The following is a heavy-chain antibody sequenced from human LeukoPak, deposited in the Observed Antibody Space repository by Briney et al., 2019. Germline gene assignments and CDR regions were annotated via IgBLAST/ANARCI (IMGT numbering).Heavy chain of an antibody. Sequence: SETLSLTCTVSDGSINNDYWSWIRQSPGKGLEWIGYVYYTGSTNYNPSLQSRVTISVDTSKNQFSLKLSSVTAADTAVYYCARSNHGGYKPNDWFDPWGQGTLVTVSS. J-gene: IGHJ5*02. CDR2: VYYTGST. CDR1: DGSINNDY. V-gene: IGHV4-59*12. CDR3: ARSNHGGYKPNDWFDP. D-gene: IGHD1-14*01.